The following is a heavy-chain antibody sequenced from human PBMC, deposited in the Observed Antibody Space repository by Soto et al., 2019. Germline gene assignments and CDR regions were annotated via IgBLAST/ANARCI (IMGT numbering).Heavy chain of an antibody. CDR3: ARRPVEIPTVTGALDY. J-gene: IGHJ4*02. CDR2: ISYEGNNK. V-gene: IGHV3-30-3*01. Sequence: QVRLVESGGGVVQPGRSLRLSCVASGFTFSKFSMHWVRQAPGKGLEWVAVISYEGNNKYYGDSVKGRFTISRDDSKNSLFLQMNSLRPEDTAIYYCARRPVEIPTVTGALDYWGQGSLVTVSS. D-gene: IGHD4-4*01. CDR1: GFTFSKFS.